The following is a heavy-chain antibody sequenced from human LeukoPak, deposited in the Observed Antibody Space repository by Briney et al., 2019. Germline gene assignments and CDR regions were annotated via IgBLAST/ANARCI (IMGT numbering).Heavy chain of an antibody. D-gene: IGHD4-11*01. J-gene: IGHJ6*03. CDR3: ARGHSIEPYYYYYYMDV. CDR1: GGSFSGYY. CDR2: INHSGST. Sequence: SSETLSLTCAVYGGSFSGYYWSWIRQPPGKGLEWIGEINHSGSTNYNPSLKSRVTISVDTSKNQFSLKLSSVTAADTAVYYCARGHSIEPYYYYYYMDVWGKGTTVTVSS. V-gene: IGHV4-34*01.